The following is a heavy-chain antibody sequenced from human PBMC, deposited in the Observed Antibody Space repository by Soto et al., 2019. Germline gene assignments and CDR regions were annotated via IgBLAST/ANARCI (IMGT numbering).Heavy chain of an antibody. V-gene: IGHV3-23*01. CDR3: AKRRGAGGHFDY. CDR1: GFTFTSYA. Sequence: QAGGSLRLSCAASGFTFTSYAMGWVRQAPGKGLEWVSVVSSGGSTYYADSVTGRFTVSRDNSKNTLSLQMNSLRTEDAAVYYCAKRRGAGGHFDYWGQGALVTVS. D-gene: IGHD2-15*01. J-gene: IGHJ4*02. CDR2: VSSGGST.